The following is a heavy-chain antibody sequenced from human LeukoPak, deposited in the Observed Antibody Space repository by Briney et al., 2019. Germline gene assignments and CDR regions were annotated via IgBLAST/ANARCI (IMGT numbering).Heavy chain of an antibody. D-gene: IGHD6-19*01. CDR1: GFTFSNSY. CDR2: ISYDGSNK. J-gene: IGHJ4*02. V-gene: IGHV3-30-3*01. Sequence: GGSLRLSCAASGFTFSNSYMSWIRQAPGKGLEWVSVISYDGSNKYYADSVKGRFTVSRDNSKNTLYLQMNSLRPEDTAVYYCARDRALRPIAVAGTVDYWGQGTLVTVSS. CDR3: ARDRALRPIAVAGTVDY.